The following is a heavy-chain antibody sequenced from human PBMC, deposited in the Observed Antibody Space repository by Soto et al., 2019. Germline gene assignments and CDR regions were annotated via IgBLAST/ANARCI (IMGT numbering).Heavy chain of an antibody. Sequence: EVQLLESGGGLVQPGGSLRLSCAASGFTFSNYAVTWVRQAPGKGLEWVSTISGSGGSTYYADSVKGRFTISRDNSKDTLYLQMNSLIAADTAVYYCEKDQGSSWYEIDYWGQGTLVTVSS. CDR2: ISGSGGST. CDR1: GFTFSNYA. D-gene: IGHD6-13*01. V-gene: IGHV3-23*01. CDR3: EKDQGSSWYEIDY. J-gene: IGHJ4*02.